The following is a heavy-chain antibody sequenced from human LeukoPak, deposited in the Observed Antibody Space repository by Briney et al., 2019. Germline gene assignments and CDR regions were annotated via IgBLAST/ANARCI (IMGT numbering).Heavy chain of an antibody. Sequence: GASVKVSCKASGGTFSSYAISWVRQAPGQGLEWMGRIIPIFGAANYAQKFQGRVTITTDESTSTAYMELSSLRSEDMAVYYCASSVLGDWFDPWGQGTLVTVSS. CDR2: IIPIFGAA. V-gene: IGHV1-69*05. D-gene: IGHD2-8*01. J-gene: IGHJ5*02. CDR3: ASSVLGDWFDP. CDR1: GGTFSSYA.